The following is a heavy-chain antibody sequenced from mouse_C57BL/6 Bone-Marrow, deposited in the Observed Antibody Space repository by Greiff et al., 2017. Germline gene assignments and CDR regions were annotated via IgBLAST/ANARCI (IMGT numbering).Heavy chain of an antibody. V-gene: IGHV5-6*01. CDR1: GFTFSSYG. CDR2: ISSGGSYT. Sequence: EVQLVESGGDLVKPGGSLKLSCAASGFTFSSYGMSWVRQTPDKRLEWVATISSGGSYTYYPDSVKGRFPISRDNAKNTLYLQMSSLKSEDTAMYYCARGGFYCGSRGYFDVWGTGTTVTVSS. J-gene: IGHJ1*03. CDR3: ARGGFYCGSRGYFDV. D-gene: IGHD1-1*01.